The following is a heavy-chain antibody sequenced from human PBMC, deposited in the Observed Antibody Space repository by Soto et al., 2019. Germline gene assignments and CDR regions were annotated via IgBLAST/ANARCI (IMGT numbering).Heavy chain of an antibody. CDR2: ISGRGDST. J-gene: IGHJ3*01. CDR3: AKAGIAVAAYWGAFDV. D-gene: IGHD6-19*01. V-gene: IGHV3-23*01. Sequence: EVQLLESGGGLVQPGGSLRLSCAASGFTISSYAMTWVRQAPGKGLEWVSGISGRGDSTYYADSVKGRFTISRDNSKNTLLLQMNSLRAEDTAIYYCAKAGIAVAAYWGAFDVWGQGTMVTASS. CDR1: GFTISSYA.